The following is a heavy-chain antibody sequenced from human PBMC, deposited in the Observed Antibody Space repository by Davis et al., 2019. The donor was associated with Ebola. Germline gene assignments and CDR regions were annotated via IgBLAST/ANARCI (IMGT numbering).Heavy chain of an antibody. V-gene: IGHV1-2*04. D-gene: IGHD2-21*01. J-gene: IGHJ4*02. CDR1: GYTFTGYY. CDR3: AREGNGIIFDY. Sequence: AASVTVSCKASGYTFTGYYMHWVRQAPGQGLEWMGWINPNSGGTNYAQKFQGWVTMTRDTSISTAYMELSRLRSDDTAVYYRAREGNGIIFDYWGQGTLVTVSS. CDR2: INPNSGGT.